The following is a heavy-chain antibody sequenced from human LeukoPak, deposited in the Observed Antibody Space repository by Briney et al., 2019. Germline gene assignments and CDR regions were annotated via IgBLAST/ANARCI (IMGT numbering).Heavy chain of an antibody. Sequence: SETLSLTCAVYGGSFSGYYWSWIRQPPGKGLEWIGEINHSGSTNYNPSLKSRVTISVDTSKNQFSLKLSSVTAADTAVYYCARTRGNRRTYYMDVWGKGTTVTVSS. J-gene: IGHJ6*03. V-gene: IGHV4-34*01. CDR2: INHSGST. CDR1: GGSFSGYY. D-gene: IGHD4-23*01. CDR3: ARTRGNRRTYYMDV.